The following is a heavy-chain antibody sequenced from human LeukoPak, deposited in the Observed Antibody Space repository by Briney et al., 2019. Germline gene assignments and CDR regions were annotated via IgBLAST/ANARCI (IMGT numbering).Heavy chain of an antibody. J-gene: IGHJ4*02. Sequence: PSETLSLTCTVSGGSISSYYWSWIRQPAEKGLEWIGRIYTSGSANYNPSLKSRVTISVDTSKNQFSLRLSSVTAADTAVYYCARGIIIPYYFDYWGQGTLVTVSS. V-gene: IGHV4-4*07. CDR1: GGSISSYY. CDR3: ARGIIIPYYFDY. CDR2: IYTSGSA. D-gene: IGHD3-3*01.